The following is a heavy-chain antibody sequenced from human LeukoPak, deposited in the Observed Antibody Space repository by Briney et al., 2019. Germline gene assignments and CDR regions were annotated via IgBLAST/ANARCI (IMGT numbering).Heavy chain of an antibody. D-gene: IGHD1-14*01. CDR3: ARENQKWGYYYYYMDV. CDR1: GFTFSSYW. V-gene: IGHV3-74*01. CDR2: IYSDGSST. J-gene: IGHJ6*03. Sequence: PGGSLRLSCAASGFTFSSYWMHWVRQAPGKGLVWVSRIYSDGSSTRYADSVTGRFSISRDNAKNTLFLQMNSLRAEDTAVYYCARENQKWGYYYYYMDVWGKGTTVTVSS.